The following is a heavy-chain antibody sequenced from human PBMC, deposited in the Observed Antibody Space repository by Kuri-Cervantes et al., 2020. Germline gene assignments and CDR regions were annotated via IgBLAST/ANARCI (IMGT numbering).Heavy chain of an antibody. J-gene: IGHJ5*02. CDR1: GGSTSSYS. D-gene: IGHD4-17*01. CDR2: IYHSGST. Sequence: SETLSLTCTVSGGSTSSYSWSWIRQPPGKGLEWIGYIYHSGSTYYNPSLKSRVTISVDRSKNQFSLKLSSVTAADTAVYYCARAPGDYGLEGNNWFDPWGQGTLVTVSS. V-gene: IGHV4-30-2*01. CDR3: ARAPGDYGLEGNNWFDP.